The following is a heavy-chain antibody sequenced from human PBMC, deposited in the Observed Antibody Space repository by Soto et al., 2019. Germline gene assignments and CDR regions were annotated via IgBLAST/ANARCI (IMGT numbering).Heavy chain of an antibody. Sequence: EVQLVESGENLVQPGGSPRLSCAASGFTFSRYWMIWVRQAPGKGLQWVATIKDDGSEKYYVDSVKGRFTISRDNAKNSLYLQMNSVRAEDTAVYHCARNWGYFDLWGRGTLVTVSS. V-gene: IGHV3-7*01. CDR1: GFTFSRYW. CDR2: IKDDGSEK. J-gene: IGHJ2*01. D-gene: IGHD7-27*01. CDR3: ARNWGYFDL.